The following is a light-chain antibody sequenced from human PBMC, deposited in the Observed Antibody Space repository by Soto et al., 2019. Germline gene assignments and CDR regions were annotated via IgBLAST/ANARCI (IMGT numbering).Light chain of an antibody. Sequence: QSVLTQPPSVSAAPGQKVTISCSGSSSNIGNNNVSWYQQLPGTAPKLLIYENNKRPSGIPDRFSGSKSGTSATLGITGLQTGDEADYYCGTWDSSLSGGVFGGGTQLTVL. V-gene: IGLV1-51*02. J-gene: IGLJ3*02. CDR1: SSNIGNNN. CDR2: ENN. CDR3: GTWDSSLSGGV.